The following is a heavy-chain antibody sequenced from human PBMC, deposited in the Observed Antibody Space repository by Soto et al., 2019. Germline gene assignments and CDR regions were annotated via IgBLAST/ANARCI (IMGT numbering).Heavy chain of an antibody. V-gene: IGHV3-23*01. D-gene: IGHD3-22*01. CDR3: AKGLRSTMIGGY. Sequence: GGALRLSFAASGFTFSIYAMNWVLQAPGKGLEWVAVISGSGGRKNYADYVKGRLNISRDNSKNKLYLKMNRLRAEDTAVYYCAKGLRSTMIGGYWGQGTLVTVSS. CDR1: GFTFSIYA. CDR2: ISGSGGRK. J-gene: IGHJ4*02.